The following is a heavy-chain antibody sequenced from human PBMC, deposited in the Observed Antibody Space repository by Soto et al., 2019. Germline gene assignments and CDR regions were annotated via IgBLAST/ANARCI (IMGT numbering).Heavy chain of an antibody. Sequence: TSETLSLTCAVYGVSFSGYYWSWIRQPPGKGLEWIGEINHSGSTNYNPSLKSRVTISVDTSKNQFSLKLSSVTAADTAVYYCARGRGYSSGYRYGMDVWGQGTTVTVSS. V-gene: IGHV4-34*01. D-gene: IGHD6-19*01. CDR1: GVSFSGYY. CDR2: INHSGST. J-gene: IGHJ6*02. CDR3: ARGRGYSSGYRYGMDV.